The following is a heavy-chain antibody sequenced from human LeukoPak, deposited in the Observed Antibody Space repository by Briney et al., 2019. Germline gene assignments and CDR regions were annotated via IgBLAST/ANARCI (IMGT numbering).Heavy chain of an antibody. CDR1: GFTFSSYW. D-gene: IGHD3-9*01. CDR2: IKQDGREK. CDR3: ARVEDYDILTGFDY. J-gene: IGHJ4*02. V-gene: IGHV3-7*01. Sequence: GGSLRLSCAASGFTFSSYWTSWVRQAPGKGLEWVANIKQDGREKYYVDSVKGRFTISRDNAKNSLYLQMNSLRAEDTAVYYCARVEDYDILTGFDYWGQGTLVTVSS.